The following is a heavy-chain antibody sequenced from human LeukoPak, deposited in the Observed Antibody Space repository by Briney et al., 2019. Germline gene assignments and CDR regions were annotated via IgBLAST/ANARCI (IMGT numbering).Heavy chain of an antibody. D-gene: IGHD2-2*01. V-gene: IGHV1-69*05. J-gene: IGHJ5*02. CDR1: GGSLSSNI. CDR3: ARGWGIPAPISWFDH. CDR2: ILPIFGKT. Sequence: GASVKVSCKASGGSLSSNIIGWVRQAPGRGREWMGGILPIFGKTKDAQKWQGRVTITTDDSSSTDYMELSSLRSDGTAIYYCARGWGIPAPISWFDHWGQGTLVTVSS.